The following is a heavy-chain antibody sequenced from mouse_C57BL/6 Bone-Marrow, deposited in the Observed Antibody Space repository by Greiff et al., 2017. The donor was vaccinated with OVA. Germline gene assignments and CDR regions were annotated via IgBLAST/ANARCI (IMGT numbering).Heavy chain of an antibody. CDR1: GYTFTSYW. Sequence: QVQLQQPGAELVKPGASVKVSCKASGYTFTSYWMHWVKQRPGQGLEWIGRIHPSDSDTNCNQKFKGKATLTVDKSSSTAYMQLSSLTSEDSAVYYCARIYYGSSYDAYWGQGTLVTVSA. CDR2: IHPSDSDT. V-gene: IGHV1-74*01. J-gene: IGHJ3*01. D-gene: IGHD1-1*01. CDR3: ARIYYGSSYDAY.